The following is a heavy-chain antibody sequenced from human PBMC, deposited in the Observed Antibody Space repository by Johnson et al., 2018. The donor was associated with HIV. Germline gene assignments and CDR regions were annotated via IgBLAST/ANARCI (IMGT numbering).Heavy chain of an antibody. V-gene: IGHV3-7*01. CDR1: GFTLSTSW. Sequence: VQLVESGGGLVQPGGSLRLSCAASGFTLSTSWMSWVRQAPGKGLEWVANIKQDGSEKYCVDSVTGRFTISRDNAKNSLYLQMNSLRAEDTAVYYCARGGLLWFGHPADWGQGTMVTVSS. J-gene: IGHJ3*01. CDR3: ARGGLLWFGHPAD. D-gene: IGHD3-10*01. CDR2: IKQDGSEK.